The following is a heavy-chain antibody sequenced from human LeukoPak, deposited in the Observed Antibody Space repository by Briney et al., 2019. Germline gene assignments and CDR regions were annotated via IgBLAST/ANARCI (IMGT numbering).Heavy chain of an antibody. D-gene: IGHD4-11*01. J-gene: IGHJ6*02. Sequence: ASVKVSCKASGYSFTSYYMHWVRQAPGQGLEWMGIINPSSGSTSYARKFQGRVTMTRDTSTSTVCMELSRMRSEDTAVYYCARDQPGHSSDYYGMDVWGQGATVTVSS. CDR2: INPSSGST. V-gene: IGHV1-46*01. CDR1: GYSFTSYY. CDR3: ARDQPGHSSDYYGMDV.